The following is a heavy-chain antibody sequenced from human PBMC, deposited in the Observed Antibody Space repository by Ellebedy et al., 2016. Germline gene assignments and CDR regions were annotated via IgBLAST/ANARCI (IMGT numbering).Heavy chain of an antibody. Sequence: GESLKISXAASGFTVSSNYMSWVRQAPGKGLEWVSVIYSGGSTYYADSVKGRFTISRDNSKNTLYLQMNSLRAEDTAVYYCAKDQWADPYYYGMDVWGQGTTVTVSS. CDR2: IYSGGST. CDR1: GFTVSSNY. D-gene: IGHD1-26*01. V-gene: IGHV3-53*05. J-gene: IGHJ6*02. CDR3: AKDQWADPYYYGMDV.